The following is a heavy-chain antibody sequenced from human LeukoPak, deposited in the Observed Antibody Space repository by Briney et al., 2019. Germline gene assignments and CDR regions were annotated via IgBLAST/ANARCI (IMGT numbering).Heavy chain of an antibody. CDR1: GFTFSSYA. J-gene: IGHJ4*02. V-gene: IGHV3-23*01. CDR2: ISGSGGST. CDR3: ARDFYNPMYSGSTGDYFDY. Sequence: PGGSLRLSCAASGFTFSSYAMSWVRQAPGKGLEWVSAISGSGGSTYYADSVKGRFTISRDNAKNSLYLQMNSLRAEDTAVYYCARDFYNPMYSGSTGDYFDYWGQGTLVTVSS. D-gene: IGHD1-26*01.